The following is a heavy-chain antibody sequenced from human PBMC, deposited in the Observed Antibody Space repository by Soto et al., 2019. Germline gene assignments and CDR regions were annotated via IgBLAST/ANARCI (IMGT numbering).Heavy chain of an antibody. CDR3: AKDPTYYDFWREYPPWGMDV. J-gene: IGHJ6*02. Sequence: GGSLRLSCAAAGFTFSGYGMHWVRQAPGKGREWGAVISYDGSNKYYAGSVTGRFTISRDNSTNPLYLQMNRPTAEDTAVYSCAKDPTYYDFWREYPPWGMDVWGQGTTVTVSS. D-gene: IGHD3-3*01. CDR1: GFTFSGYG. V-gene: IGHV3-30*18. CDR2: ISYDGSNK.